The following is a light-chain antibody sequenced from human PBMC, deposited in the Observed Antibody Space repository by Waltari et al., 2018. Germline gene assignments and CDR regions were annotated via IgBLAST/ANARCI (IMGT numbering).Light chain of an antibody. Sequence: DIVLTQSPGTLSLSLGERGTLSCRASQSVSRFLAWYQQKPGQAPRLLIYGASTRATGIPDRFSGSGSGTDFSLTISRLEPEDFAVYYCQKYDRLPATFGQGTKVEIK. CDR1: QSVSRF. J-gene: IGKJ1*01. CDR3: QKYDRLPAT. CDR2: GAS. V-gene: IGKV3-20*01.